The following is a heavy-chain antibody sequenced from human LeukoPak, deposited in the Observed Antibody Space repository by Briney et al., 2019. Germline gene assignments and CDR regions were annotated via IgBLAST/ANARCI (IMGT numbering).Heavy chain of an antibody. CDR3: ARLFGELSNFDY. CDR2: INPNSGGT. V-gene: IGHV1-2*02. CDR1: GYTFTGYY. D-gene: IGHD3-10*01. Sequence: ASVEVSCKASGYTFTGYYMHWVRQAPGQGLEWMGWINPNSGGTNYAQKFQGRVTMTRDTSISTAYMELSRLRSDDTAVYYCARLFGELSNFDYWGQGTLVTVSS. J-gene: IGHJ4*02.